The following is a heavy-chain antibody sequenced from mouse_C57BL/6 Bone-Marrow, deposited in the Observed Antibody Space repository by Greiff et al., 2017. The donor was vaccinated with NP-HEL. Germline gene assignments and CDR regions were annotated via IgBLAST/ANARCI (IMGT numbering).Heavy chain of an antibody. CDR3: ARTIYYYGRVGFAY. V-gene: IGHV5-6*01. CDR2: ISSGGSYT. D-gene: IGHD1-1*01. J-gene: IGHJ3*01. Sequence: VQLVESGGDLVKPGGSLKLSCAASGFTFSSYGMSWVRQTPDKRLEWVATISSGGSYTYYPDSVKGRFTISRDNAKNTLYLQMSSLKSEDTAMYYCARTIYYYGRVGFAYWGQGTLVTVSA. CDR1: GFTFSSYG.